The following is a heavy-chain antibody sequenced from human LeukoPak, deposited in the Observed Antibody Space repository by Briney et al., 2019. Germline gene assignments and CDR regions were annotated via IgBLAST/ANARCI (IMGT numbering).Heavy chain of an antibody. CDR2: ISAYNGNT. CDR3: ARARPFTVTTPSFDY. J-gene: IGHJ4*02. CDR1: GYTLTELS. V-gene: IGHV1-18*01. Sequence: ASVKVSCKVSGYTLTELSMHWVRQAPGQGLEWMGWISAYNGNTNYAQKLQGRVTMTTDTSTSTAYMELRSLRSDDTAVYYCARARPFTVTTPSFDYWGQGTLVTVSS. D-gene: IGHD4-17*01.